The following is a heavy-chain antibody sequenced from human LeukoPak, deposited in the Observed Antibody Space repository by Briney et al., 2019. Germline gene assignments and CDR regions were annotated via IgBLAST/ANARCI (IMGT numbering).Heavy chain of an antibody. V-gene: IGHV3-7*01. J-gene: IGHJ6*02. CDR3: ARDLNYYGSGSYYFYYGMDV. Sequence: GGSLRLSCATSGFTFSSHYMSWVRQAPGKGLEWVANINQDADYISYVDSVKGRFPTSRDNAKNSLYLQMNSLRAEDTAVYYCARDLNYYGSGSYYFYYGMDVWGQGTTVTVSS. CDR2: INQDADYI. D-gene: IGHD3-10*01. CDR1: GFTFSSHY.